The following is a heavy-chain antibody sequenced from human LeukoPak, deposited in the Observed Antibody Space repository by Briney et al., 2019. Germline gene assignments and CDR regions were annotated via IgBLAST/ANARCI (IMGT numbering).Heavy chain of an antibody. CDR3: ARPYDVDTWKNWFDP. CDR1: GGSISSSSYD. V-gene: IGHV4-39*01. J-gene: IGHJ5*02. D-gene: IGHD5-18*01. Sequence: SETLSLTCTVSGGSISSSSYDWGWIRQPPGKGLEWIGSIYYSGSTYYNPSRKSRVTISVDTSKNQFSLKLSSVTAADTAVYYCARPYDVDTWKNWFDPWGQGTLVTVSS. CDR2: IYYSGST.